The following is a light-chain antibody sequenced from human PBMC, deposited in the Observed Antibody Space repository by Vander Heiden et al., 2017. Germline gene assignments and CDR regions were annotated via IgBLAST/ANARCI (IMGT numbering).Light chain of an antibody. Sequence: DIQLTQSPSFLSASVGDRVTITCRASQGISSYLAWYQQKPGKAPKLLIYAASTLQSGVPSRFRGSGSGTEFTLTISSLQPEDFATYYCQQLKSYPRAFGHGTKVDIK. V-gene: IGKV1-9*01. CDR1: QGISSY. CDR3: QQLKSYPRA. CDR2: AAS. J-gene: IGKJ3*01.